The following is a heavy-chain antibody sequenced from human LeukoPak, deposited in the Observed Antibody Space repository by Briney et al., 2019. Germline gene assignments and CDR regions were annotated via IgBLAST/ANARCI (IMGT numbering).Heavy chain of an antibody. J-gene: IGHJ4*02. CDR1: GFTFSGSA. Sequence: PGGSLRLSCAASGFTFSGSAMHWVRQASGKGLEWVGRIRSKANSYATAYAASVKGRFTISRDDSKNTAYLQMNSLKTEDTAVCYCTRHVVVTANNDYWGQGTLVTVSS. V-gene: IGHV3-73*01. CDR2: IRSKANSYAT. CDR3: TRHVVVTANNDY. D-gene: IGHD2-21*02.